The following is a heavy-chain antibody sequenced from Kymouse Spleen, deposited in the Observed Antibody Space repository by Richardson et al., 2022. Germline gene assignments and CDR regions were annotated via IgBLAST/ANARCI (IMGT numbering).Heavy chain of an antibody. CDR3: ARDQDIVVVPAAMRDYYYGMDV. Sequence: QVQLVESGGGLVKPGGSLRLSCAASGFTFSDYYMSWIRQAPGKGLEWVSYISSSGSTIYYADSVKGRFTISRDNAKNSLYLQMNSLRAEDTAVYYCARDQDIVVVPAAMRDYYYGMDVWGQGTTVTVSS. CDR2: ISSSGSTI. CDR1: GFTFSDYY. D-gene: IGHD2-2*02. J-gene: IGHJ6*02. V-gene: IGHV3-11*01.